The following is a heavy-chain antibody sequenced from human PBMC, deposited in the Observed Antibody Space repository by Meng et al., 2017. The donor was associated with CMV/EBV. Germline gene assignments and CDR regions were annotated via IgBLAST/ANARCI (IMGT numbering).Heavy chain of an antibody. CDR2: IYYSGST. D-gene: IGHD6-13*01. CDR1: GGSISSSSYY. Sequence: SDTLSLTCTVSGGSISSSSYYWGWIRQPPGKGLEWIGSIYYSGSTYYNPSLKSRVTISVDTSKNQFSLKLSSVTAADTAVYYCARDTIAASGEGMDVWGQGTTVTVSS. V-gene: IGHV4-39*07. J-gene: IGHJ6*02. CDR3: ARDTIAASGEGMDV.